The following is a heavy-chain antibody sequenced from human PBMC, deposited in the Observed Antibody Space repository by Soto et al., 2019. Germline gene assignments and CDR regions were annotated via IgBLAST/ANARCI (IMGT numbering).Heavy chain of an antibody. CDR2: ISSSSSYI. D-gene: IGHD1-26*01. V-gene: IGHV3-21*01. J-gene: IGHJ4*02. CDR1: GFTFSSYS. CDR3: ARAASGRYHYFDY. Sequence: LRLSCAASGFTFSSYSMNWVRQAPGKGLEWVSSISSSSSYIYYADSVKGRFTISRDNAKNSLYLQMNSLRAEDTAVYYCARAASGRYHYFDYWGQGNLVTVSS.